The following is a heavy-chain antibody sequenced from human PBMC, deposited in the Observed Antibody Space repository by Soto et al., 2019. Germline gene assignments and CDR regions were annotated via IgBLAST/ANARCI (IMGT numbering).Heavy chain of an antibody. V-gene: IGHV6-1*01. CDR1: GDSVSSNSSA. D-gene: IGHD1-7*01. CDR3: AGTTSQKWSYMDV. CDR2: TYYRSRWYN. Sequence: PSQTLSLTCAISGDSVSSNSSAWNWIRLSPSRGLEWLARTYYRSRWYNDYAVSVRSRITVNPDTSKNQFSLQLTSVTPEDTAVYYCAGTTSQKWSYMDVWGKATTVT. J-gene: IGHJ6*03.